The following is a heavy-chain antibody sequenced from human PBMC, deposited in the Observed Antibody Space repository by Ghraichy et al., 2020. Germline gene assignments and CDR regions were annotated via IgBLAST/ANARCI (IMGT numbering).Heavy chain of an antibody. Sequence: SVKVSCKASGGTFSSYAISGVRQAPGQGLDWMGGIIPIFGTANYAQKFQGRVTITADESTSTAYMELSSLRSEDTAVYYCARGKVVPAAMPPLRSYYYYGMDVWGQGTTVTVSS. V-gene: IGHV1-69*13. D-gene: IGHD2-2*01. CDR1: GGTFSSYA. J-gene: IGHJ6*02. CDR2: IIPIFGTA. CDR3: ARGKVVPAAMPPLRSYYYYGMDV.